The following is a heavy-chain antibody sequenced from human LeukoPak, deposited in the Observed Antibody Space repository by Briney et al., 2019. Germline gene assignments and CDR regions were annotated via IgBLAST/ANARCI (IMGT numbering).Heavy chain of an antibody. V-gene: IGHV4-59*01. CDR2: IYYSGST. J-gene: IGHJ4*02. CDR3: ARGDSSSWYQQSYYFDY. Sequence: SETLSLTCTVSGGSISSYYWSWIRQPPGKGLEWIGYIYYSGSTNYNPSLKSRVTISVDTSKNQFSLKLSSVTAADTAVYYCARGDSSSWYQQSYYFDYWGQGTPVTVSS. CDR1: GGSISSYY. D-gene: IGHD6-13*01.